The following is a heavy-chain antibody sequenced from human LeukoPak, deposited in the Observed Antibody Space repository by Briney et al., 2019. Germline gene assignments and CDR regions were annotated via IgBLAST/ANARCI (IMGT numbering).Heavy chain of an antibody. CDR3: ARREQQLAHNWFDP. J-gene: IGHJ5*02. Sequence: SETLSLTCTVSGGSISSSSYYWGWIRQPPGKGLEWIGSIYYSGSTYYNPSLKSRVTISVDTSKNQFSLKLSSVTAADTAVYYCARREQQLAHNWFDPWGQGALVTVSS. D-gene: IGHD6-13*01. V-gene: IGHV4-39*01. CDR1: GGSISSSSYY. CDR2: IYYSGST.